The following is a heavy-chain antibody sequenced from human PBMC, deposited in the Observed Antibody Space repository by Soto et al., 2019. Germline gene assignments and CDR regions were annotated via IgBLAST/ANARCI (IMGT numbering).Heavy chain of an antibody. CDR3: ARGHRVSAALRPARWFGP. CDR1: GGSFSGYY. Sequence: QVQLQQWGAGLLKPSETLSLTCAVYGGSFSGYYWSWIRQPPGKGLEWIGEINHSGSTNYNPSLKSLVTISLDTSKNQFALNLNSVTAADTAVYYCARGHRVSAALRPARWFGPWGLGTLVTVSS. J-gene: IGHJ5*02. D-gene: IGHD2-15*01. CDR2: INHSGST. V-gene: IGHV4-34*01.